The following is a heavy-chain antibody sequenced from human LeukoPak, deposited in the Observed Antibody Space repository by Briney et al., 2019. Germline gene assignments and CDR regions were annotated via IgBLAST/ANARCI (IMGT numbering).Heavy chain of an antibody. V-gene: IGHV4-59*01. CDR3: ARVPYGGSGFYYYYYMDV. CDR2: IYYSGST. Sequence: SETLSLTCTVSGGSISSYYWSWIRQPPGKGLEWIGYIYYSGSTNYKSSLKSRVTISVDTSKNQFSLKLSSVTAADTAVYYCARVPYGGSGFYYYYYMDVWGKGTTVTVSS. J-gene: IGHJ6*03. CDR1: GGSISSYY. D-gene: IGHD4-23*01.